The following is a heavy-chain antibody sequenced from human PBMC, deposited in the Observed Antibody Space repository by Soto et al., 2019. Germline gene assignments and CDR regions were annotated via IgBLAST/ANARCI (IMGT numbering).Heavy chain of an antibody. Sequence: GASVKVSCKASGYTFTSYGISWVRQAPGQGLEWMGWISAYNGNTNYAQKLQGIVTMTTDTSTSTAYMELRSLRSDDTAVYYCARGAIGTYWGLADIWGQGTMVTVSS. CDR2: ISAYNGNT. CDR1: GYTFTSYG. V-gene: IGHV1-18*01. J-gene: IGHJ3*02. D-gene: IGHD1-1*01. CDR3: ARGAIGTYWGLADI.